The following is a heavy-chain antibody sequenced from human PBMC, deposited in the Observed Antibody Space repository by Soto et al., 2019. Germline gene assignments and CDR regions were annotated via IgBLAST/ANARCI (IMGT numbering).Heavy chain of an antibody. J-gene: IGHJ6*02. V-gene: IGHV4-34*01. CDR2: INHSGST. CDR3: ARGGIAAAGSLWRRNYYYGMDV. Sequence: SETLSLTCAVYGGSFSGYYWSWIRQPPGKGLEWIGEINHSGSTNYNPSLKSRVTISVDTSKNQFSLKLSSVTAADTAVYYCARGGIAAAGSLWRRNYYYGMDVWGQGTTVTVSS. CDR1: GGSFSGYY. D-gene: IGHD6-13*01.